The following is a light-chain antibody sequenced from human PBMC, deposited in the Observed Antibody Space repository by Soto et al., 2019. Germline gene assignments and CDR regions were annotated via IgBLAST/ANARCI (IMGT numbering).Light chain of an antibody. J-gene: IGLJ2*01. CDR2: GNS. V-gene: IGLV1-40*01. Sequence: QSVLTQPPSVSGAPGQRVTISCTGSSSNIGAGYDVHWYQQLPGTAPKLLIYGNSNRPSGVPDRFSGSKSGTSASLAITGLQAEDEADYYCQSYDSSLSGSEVFGGGTNPPVL. CDR1: SSNIGAGYD. CDR3: QSYDSSLSGSEV.